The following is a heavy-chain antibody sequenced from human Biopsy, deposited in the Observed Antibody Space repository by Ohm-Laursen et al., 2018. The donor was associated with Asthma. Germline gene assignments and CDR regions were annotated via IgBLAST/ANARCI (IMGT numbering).Heavy chain of an antibody. CDR2: INSVFGTT. CDR1: GGTFNTYV. Sequence: ASVKVSCKSLGGTFNTYVIGWVRQAPGQGLEWMGGINSVFGTTTYPQKFQDRVTITADESTSTVYMELSSLRSEDTAVYYCARKAGSCISRTCYSLDFWGQGTLVNVSS. V-gene: IGHV1-69*13. J-gene: IGHJ4*02. CDR3: ARKAGSCISRTCYSLDF. D-gene: IGHD2-2*01.